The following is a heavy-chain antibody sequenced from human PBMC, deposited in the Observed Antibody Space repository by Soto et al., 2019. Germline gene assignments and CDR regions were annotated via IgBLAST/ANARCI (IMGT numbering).Heavy chain of an antibody. CDR2: VPHDGSNK. Sequence: QVQLVESGGGVVQPGGSLRLSCVVSGFSFRNYGMHWVRRVAGGGLEWVAVVPHDGSNKYYVDSLKGRFTISRDNSKNTVFLQMDSLGPDDTAVYYCVRDGGGGYRQVDHWGQGTLVIVSS. J-gene: IGHJ4*02. D-gene: IGHD5-18*01. V-gene: IGHV3-30*03. CDR1: GFSFRNYG. CDR3: VRDGGGGYRQVDH.